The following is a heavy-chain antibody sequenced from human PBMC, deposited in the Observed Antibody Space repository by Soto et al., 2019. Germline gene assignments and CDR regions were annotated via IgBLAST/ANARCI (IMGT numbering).Heavy chain of an antibody. CDR1: GFTFRSYA. CDR3: AKEPVGPDWYFDL. V-gene: IGHV3-23*01. J-gene: IGHJ2*01. CDR2: ISGSGIST. Sequence: DVQLLESGGGLVQPGGSLRLSCAASGFTFRSYAMSWVRQAPGKGLEWVSGISGSGISTHYADSVKGRFTVSRDNFKNTSLPPIESLRAEDQAVYNCAKEPVGPDWYFDLWGRGTLVTVSS.